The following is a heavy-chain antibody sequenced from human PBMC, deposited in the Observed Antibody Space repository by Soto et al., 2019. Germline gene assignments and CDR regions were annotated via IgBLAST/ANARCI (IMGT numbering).Heavy chain of an antibody. D-gene: IGHD5-18*01. Sequence: PSETLSLTCTVSGGSISSYYWSWIRQPPGKGLEWIGYIYYSGSTSYNPSLKSRVTISVDTSKNQFSLKLSSVTAADTAVYYCARGVVDTAMLKFDYWGQGTLVTVSS. CDR1: GGSISSYY. CDR2: IYYSGST. J-gene: IGHJ4*02. CDR3: ARGVVDTAMLKFDY. V-gene: IGHV4-59*01.